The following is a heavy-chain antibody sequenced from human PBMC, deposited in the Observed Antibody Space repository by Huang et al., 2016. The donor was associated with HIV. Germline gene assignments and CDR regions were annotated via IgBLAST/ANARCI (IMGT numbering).Heavy chain of an antibody. V-gene: IGHV1-8*01. D-gene: IGHD2-15*01. Sequence: QVQLVQSGAEVKKPGASVKVYCKASGYTFSNYDLNWVRQAPGQGLEGMGWMNPNSGNTGYARKFQGRVTMTRSTSISTAYMELSRLGFEDTAIYYCATLPPVNYGRSGGRVRDYWGQGSLVTVSS. CDR2: MNPNSGNT. CDR3: ATLPPVNYGRSGGRVRDY. CDR1: GYTFSNYD. J-gene: IGHJ4*02.